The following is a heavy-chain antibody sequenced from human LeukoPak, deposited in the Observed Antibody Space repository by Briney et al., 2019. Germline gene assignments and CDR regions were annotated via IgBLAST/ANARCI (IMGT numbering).Heavy chain of an antibody. CDR1: GGSINGYY. CDR2: ISHSGTT. D-gene: IGHD6-19*01. V-gene: IGHV4-59*01. J-gene: IGHJ4*02. Sequence: SETLSLTCTVCGGSINGYYWSWIRQPPGQGLEWIGYISHSGTTKYNPSLKSRVTISEDTSENQFSLKLNSVTAADTAVYYCARFIAVATNFDYWGQGTLVTVSS. CDR3: ARFIAVATNFDY.